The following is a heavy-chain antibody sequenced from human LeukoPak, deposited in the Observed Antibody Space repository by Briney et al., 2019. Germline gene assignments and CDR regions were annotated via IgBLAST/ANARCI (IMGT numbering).Heavy chain of an antibody. Sequence: SETLSLTCTVSGGTVSSGSYYWSWIRQPPGKGLEWIGYIYYSGSTNYNPSLKSRVTISVDTSKNQFSLKLSSVTAADTAVYYCARDYGYSGYDLGYWGQGTLVTVSS. J-gene: IGHJ4*02. CDR2: IYYSGST. D-gene: IGHD5-12*01. CDR3: ARDYGYSGYDLGY. V-gene: IGHV4-61*01. CDR1: GGTVSSGSYY.